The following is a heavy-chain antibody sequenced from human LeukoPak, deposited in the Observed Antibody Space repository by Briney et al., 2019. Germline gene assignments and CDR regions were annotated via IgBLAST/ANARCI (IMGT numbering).Heavy chain of an antibody. Sequence: ASVKVSCKASGYTFTSYGISWARQAPGQGLEWMGWISAYNGNTNYAQKLQGRVTMTTDTSTSTAYMELRSLRSDDTAVYYCARVQRRAYSSSSSLDYWGQGTLVTVSS. CDR1: GYTFTSYG. V-gene: IGHV1-18*01. CDR2: ISAYNGNT. CDR3: ARVQRRAYSSSSSLDY. J-gene: IGHJ4*02. D-gene: IGHD6-6*01.